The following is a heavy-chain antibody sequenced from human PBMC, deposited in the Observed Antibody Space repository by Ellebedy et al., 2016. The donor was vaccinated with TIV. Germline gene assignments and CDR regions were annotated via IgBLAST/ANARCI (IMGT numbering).Heavy chain of an antibody. Sequence: GESLKISXEASGFTFNTHAMHWVRQAPGGGLVWVSRLRGDGGDTNYADSVKGRFTISRDNTKNTLYLHMDDLRADDTAVYYCARDLVLGSGSTDYWGQGTLVTV. D-gene: IGHD3-10*01. CDR2: LRGDGGDT. V-gene: IGHV3-74*01. J-gene: IGHJ4*02. CDR3: ARDLVLGSGSTDY. CDR1: GFTFNTHA.